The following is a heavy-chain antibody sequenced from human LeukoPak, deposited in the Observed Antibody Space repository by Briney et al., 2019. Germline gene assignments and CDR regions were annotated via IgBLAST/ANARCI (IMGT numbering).Heavy chain of an antibody. D-gene: IGHD1-26*01. CDR3: ARDDGSYSRSPGFDY. V-gene: IGHV3-21*01. J-gene: IGHJ4*02. Sequence: GGSLRLSCAASGFTFRSYGMSWVRQAPGKGLEWVSSISTSSSYIYYADSVKGRFTIFRDNARNSLFLQMNNLRAEDTAVYYCARDDGSYSRSPGFDYWGQGTLVTVSS. CDR1: GFTFRSYG. CDR2: ISTSSSYI.